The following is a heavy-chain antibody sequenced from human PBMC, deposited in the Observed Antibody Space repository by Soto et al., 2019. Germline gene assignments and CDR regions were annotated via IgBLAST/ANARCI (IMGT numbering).Heavy chain of an antibody. CDR1: GYTFTSYG. D-gene: IGHD3-22*01. V-gene: IGHV1-18*01. CDR3: ARSMIVVVIPGYYYYGMDV. J-gene: IGHJ6*02. Sequence: GASVKVSCKASGYTFTSYGISWVRQAPGQGLEWMGWISAYNGKANYAQKFQGRVTMTADESTSTAYMELSSLRSEDTAVYYCARSMIVVVIPGYYYYGMDVWGQGTTVTVSS. CDR2: ISAYNGKA.